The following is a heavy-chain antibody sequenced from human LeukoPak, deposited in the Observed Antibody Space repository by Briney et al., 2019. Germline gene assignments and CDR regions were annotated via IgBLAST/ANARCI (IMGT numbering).Heavy chain of an antibody. CDR3: ARKYGSGSYYYMDV. Sequence: PGGSLRLSCAASGFTFSSYEMHWVRQAPGKGLEWVSSISGSNSYIYYADSMKGRFTISRDNAKNSLYLQMNSLRAEDTAVYYCARKYGSGSYYYMDVWGKGTTVTVSS. D-gene: IGHD3-10*01. J-gene: IGHJ6*03. V-gene: IGHV3-21*01. CDR1: GFTFSSYE. CDR2: ISGSNSYI.